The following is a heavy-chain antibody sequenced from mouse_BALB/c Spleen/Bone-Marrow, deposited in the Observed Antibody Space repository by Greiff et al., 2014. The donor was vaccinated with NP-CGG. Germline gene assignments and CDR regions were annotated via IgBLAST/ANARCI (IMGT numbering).Heavy chain of an antibody. CDR2: INPYNDGT. D-gene: IGHD5-1-1*01. J-gene: IGHJ4*01. V-gene: IGHV1-14*01. CDR1: GYTFNSYV. CDR3: ARWQYRNAMDY. Sequence: VQLQQSGPELVKPGASVKLSCTASGYTFNSYVMHWVKQKPGQGLEWIGYINPYNDGTKYNEKFKGKATLTSDKSSSTAYMQRSSMTSDNSAVYCGARWQYRNAMDYWGQGTSVTVSA.